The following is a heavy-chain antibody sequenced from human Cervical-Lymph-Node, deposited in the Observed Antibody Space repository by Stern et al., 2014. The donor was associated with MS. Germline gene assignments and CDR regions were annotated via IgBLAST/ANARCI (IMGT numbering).Heavy chain of an antibody. D-gene: IGHD4-11*01. J-gene: IGHJ3*01. Sequence: EVQLEESGGGLVKPGGSLRLSCAASGFSFSGYTMNWVRQAPGKGLEWISSISGTDNYISDADSVKGRFTISRDNAKKSLYLQMNSLRVEDTAVYYCARGQYDAFDVWGQGTMVTVSS. CDR1: GFSFSGYT. CDR2: ISGTDNYI. V-gene: IGHV3-21*01. CDR3: ARGQYDAFDV.